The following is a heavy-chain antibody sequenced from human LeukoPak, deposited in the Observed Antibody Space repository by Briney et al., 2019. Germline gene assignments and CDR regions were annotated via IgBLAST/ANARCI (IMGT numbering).Heavy chain of an antibody. J-gene: IGHJ3*01. CDR2: ITSGSSYR. Sequence: GGSLRLSCAASGFTFSSYNMNWVRQAPGKGLEWVSSITSGSSYRFYADSVKGRFTISRDNAKNSLYLQMNSLRAEDTAVYYCARDDPGPQAFDFWGRGTMVTVSS. V-gene: IGHV3-21*01. CDR3: ARDDPGPQAFDF. CDR1: GFTFSSYN.